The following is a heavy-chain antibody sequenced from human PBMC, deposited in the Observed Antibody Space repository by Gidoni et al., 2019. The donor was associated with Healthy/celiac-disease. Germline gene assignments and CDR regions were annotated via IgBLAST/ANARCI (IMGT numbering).Heavy chain of an antibody. J-gene: IGHJ4*02. D-gene: IGHD6-13*01. CDR3: ARLIAAAGGVDY. V-gene: IGHV4-59*08. Sequence: QVQLQESGPGLVKPSETLSLTCTVSGGSISSYYWSWIRQPPGKGLEWIGYIYYSGSTNYNPSLKSRVTISVDTSKNQFSLKLSSVTAADTAVYYCARLIAAAGGVDYWGQGTLVTVSS. CDR1: GGSISSYY. CDR2: IYYSGST.